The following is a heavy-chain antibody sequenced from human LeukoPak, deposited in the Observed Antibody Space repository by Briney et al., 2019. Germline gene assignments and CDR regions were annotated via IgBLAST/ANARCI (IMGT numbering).Heavy chain of an antibody. CDR3: ARGYDFWSGYYTGVWFDP. D-gene: IGHD3-3*01. CDR2: IYHSGST. Sequence: PSETLSLTCAVSGGSISSSGYSWSWIRQPPGKGLEWIGYIYHSGSTYYNPSLKSRVTISVDRSKNQFSLKLSSVTAADTAVYYCARGYDFWSGYYTGVWFDPWGQGTLVTVSS. J-gene: IGHJ5*02. V-gene: IGHV4-30-2*01. CDR1: GGSISSSGYS.